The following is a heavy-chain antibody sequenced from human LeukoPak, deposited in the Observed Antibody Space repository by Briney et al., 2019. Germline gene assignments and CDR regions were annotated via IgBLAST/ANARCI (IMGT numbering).Heavy chain of an antibody. CDR2: VSRTGSTK. V-gene: IGHV3-23*01. Sequence: GGSLRLSCVASGFTFSSFALDWVRQAPGRGLEWISVVSRTGSTKYYADSVKGRFTVSRDNSKNTVYLQMNSLRVDGSAVYYCAKRKNSPGYSSLDQWGQGTLVTVS. CDR3: AKRKNSPGYSSLDQ. J-gene: IGHJ4*02. D-gene: IGHD2-15*01. CDR1: GFTFSSFA.